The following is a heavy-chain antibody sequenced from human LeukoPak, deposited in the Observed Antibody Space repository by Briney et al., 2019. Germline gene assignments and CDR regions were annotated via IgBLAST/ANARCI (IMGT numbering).Heavy chain of an antibody. CDR2: MNPNSGNT. D-gene: IGHD3-9*01. CDR3: ARGWSGYDILTGDDY. Sequence: ASVKVSCKASGGTFSSYAISWVRQAPGQGLEWMGWMNPNSGNTGYAQKFQGRVTMTRNTSISTAYMELSSLRSEDTAVYYCARGWSGYDILTGDDYWGQGTLVTVSS. V-gene: IGHV1-8*02. CDR1: GGTFSSYA. J-gene: IGHJ4*02.